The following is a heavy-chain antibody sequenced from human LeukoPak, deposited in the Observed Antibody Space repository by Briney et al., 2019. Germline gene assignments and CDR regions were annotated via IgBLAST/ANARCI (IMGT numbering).Heavy chain of an antibody. D-gene: IGHD6-13*01. CDR1: EYTFTSYY. V-gene: IGHV1-46*01. Sequence: ASVKVSCRASEYTFTSYYMHWVRQAPGQGLEGMGIINPSGGSTSYAQKFQGRVTMTRDTSTSTVYMELSSLRAEDTAVYYCAKGYIAAAGTSWLFDYWGQGTLVTVSS. CDR2: INPSGGST. J-gene: IGHJ4*02. CDR3: AKGYIAAAGTSWLFDY.